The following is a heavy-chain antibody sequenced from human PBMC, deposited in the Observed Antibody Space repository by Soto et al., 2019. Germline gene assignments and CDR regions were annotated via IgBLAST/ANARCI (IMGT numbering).Heavy chain of an antibody. CDR3: ARGVSNSGAYYTGPSAYEL. V-gene: IGHV1-69*06. J-gene: IGHJ3*01. CDR1: GGTFNGYG. Sequence: QVQLVQSGAVVKKPGSSVEVSCKASGGTFNGYGISWVRQAPGQGLEWMGGTVPVFDTSKYAPRFQGRVTITADKSTSTAYMELSSVRSDDTAIYFCARGVSNSGAYYTGPSAYELWGQGTLVIVSS. CDR2: TVPVFDTS. D-gene: IGHD3-10*01.